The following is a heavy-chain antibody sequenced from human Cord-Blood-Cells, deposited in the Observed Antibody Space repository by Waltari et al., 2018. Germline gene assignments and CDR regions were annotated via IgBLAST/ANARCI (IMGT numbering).Heavy chain of an antibody. D-gene: IGHD6-13*01. Sequence: QLQLQESGPGLVKPSETLSLTCTVSRGSISSISSYWGLIRQPPGKGLDWIGSIYYSGSTSYNPSLKSRVTISVDTSKNQFSLKLSSVTAADTAVYYCARKSSSWYYYYYGMDVWGQGTTVTVSS. CDR2: IYYSGST. CDR1: RGSISSISSY. CDR3: ARKSSSWYYYYYGMDV. J-gene: IGHJ6*02. V-gene: IGHV4-39*01.